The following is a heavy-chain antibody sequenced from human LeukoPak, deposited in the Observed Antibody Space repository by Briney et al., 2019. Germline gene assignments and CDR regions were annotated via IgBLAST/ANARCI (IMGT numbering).Heavy chain of an antibody. J-gene: IGHJ4*02. CDR2: INHRGSA. Sequence: PSETLSLTCAVYGGSFSGYYWSWIRQPPGKGLEWIGEINHRGSANYTPCIKSGVTISVDTSKHQFYMKLSSVNAADAAVYYCARGRSTTVNTWYYFDYWGQGTLVTVSS. CDR3: ARGRSTTVNTWYYFDY. V-gene: IGHV4-34*01. CDR1: GGSFSGYY. D-gene: IGHD4-17*01.